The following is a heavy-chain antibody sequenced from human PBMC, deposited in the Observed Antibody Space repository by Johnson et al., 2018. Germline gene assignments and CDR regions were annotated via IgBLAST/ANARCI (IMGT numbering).Heavy chain of an antibody. CDR2: IIPIFGPP. CDR1: GGTFTNYA. CDR3: VRPIRPSYFYFFDMDI. Sequence: QVQLVQSGAEVKSPGSSLKVSCKASGGTFTNYAVNWVRQASGQGLEWLGGIIPIFGPPNYAQKFQGRVTISADESSATAYMELSSLRSEDTAIYYCVRPIRPSYFYFFDMDIWGKGTKVTVPS. V-gene: IGHV1-69*01. J-gene: IGHJ6*04. D-gene: IGHD1-1*01.